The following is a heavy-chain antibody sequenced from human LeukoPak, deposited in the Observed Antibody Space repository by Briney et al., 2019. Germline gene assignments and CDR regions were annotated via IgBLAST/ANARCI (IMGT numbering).Heavy chain of an antibody. J-gene: IGHJ6*03. D-gene: IGHD6-13*01. CDR2: IIGSGDST. Sequence: PGGSLRLSCAASGFTFSSYVMSWVRQAPGKGLEWVSAIIGSGDSTYHADSVKGRFTISRDNSKNTMYLQMNSLRAEDTAVYYCAKAAAGTPYYYYYMDVWGKGTTVTISS. V-gene: IGHV3-23*01. CDR1: GFTFSSYV. CDR3: AKAAAGTPYYYYYMDV.